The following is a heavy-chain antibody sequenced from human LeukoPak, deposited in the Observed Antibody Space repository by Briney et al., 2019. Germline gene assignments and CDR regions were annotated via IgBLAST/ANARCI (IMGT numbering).Heavy chain of an antibody. CDR1: GFTFSSYA. Sequence: GGSLRLSCAASGFTFSSYAMSWVRQAPGKGLEWVSAISGSGGSTYYADSVKGRFTISRDNSKNTLYLQMNSLRAEDTAVYYCAILPRRGCCSSTSCYAVDYWGQGTLVTVSS. CDR2: ISGSGGST. V-gene: IGHV3-23*01. D-gene: IGHD2-2*01. CDR3: AILPRRGCCSSTSCYAVDY. J-gene: IGHJ4*02.